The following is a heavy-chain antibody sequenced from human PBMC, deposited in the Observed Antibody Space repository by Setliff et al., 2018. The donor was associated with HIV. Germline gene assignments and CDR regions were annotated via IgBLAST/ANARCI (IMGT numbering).Heavy chain of an antibody. CDR1: GFNFSSHT. V-gene: IGHV3-21*01. CDR2: ISSSSSTI. CDR3: ASAPQYSSGWYGRAFDY. Sequence: LSLSCAAPGFNFSSHTMNWIRQAPGKGLEWVSSISSSSSTIYYADSVKGRFTLSRDNAKNSLYLQMNSLRAEDTAVYYCASAPQYSSGWYGRAFDYWGQGMLVTVSS. J-gene: IGHJ4*02. D-gene: IGHD6-19*01.